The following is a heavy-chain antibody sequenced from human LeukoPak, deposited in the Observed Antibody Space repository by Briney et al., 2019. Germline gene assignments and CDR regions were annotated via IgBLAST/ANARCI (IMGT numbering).Heavy chain of an antibody. CDR1: GGSFSGYY. Sequence: TPSETLSLTCAVYGGSFSGYYWSWIRQPPGKGLEWIGEINHSGSTNYNPSLKSRVTISVDTSKNQFSLKLSSVTAADTAVYYCARVFAWRVLVGFYYMDVWGKGTTVTVSS. V-gene: IGHV4-34*01. CDR3: ARVFAWRVLVGFYYMDV. J-gene: IGHJ6*03. CDR2: INHSGST. D-gene: IGHD2-15*01.